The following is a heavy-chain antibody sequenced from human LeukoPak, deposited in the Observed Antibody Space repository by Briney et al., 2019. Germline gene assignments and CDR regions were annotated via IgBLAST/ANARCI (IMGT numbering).Heavy chain of an antibody. Sequence: GGSLRLSCAASGFTFSSYAMHWVRQAPGKGLEYVSAISSNGGSTYYANSVKGRFTISRDNSKNTLYLQMGSLRAEDMAVYYCAREGYSYGLFDYWGQETLVTVSS. D-gene: IGHD5-18*01. CDR3: AREGYSYGLFDY. CDR1: GFTFSSYA. J-gene: IGHJ4*02. CDR2: ISSNGGST. V-gene: IGHV3-64*01.